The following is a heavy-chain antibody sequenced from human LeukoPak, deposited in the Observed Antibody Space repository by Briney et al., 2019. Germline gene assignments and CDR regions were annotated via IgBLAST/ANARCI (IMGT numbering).Heavy chain of an antibody. J-gene: IGHJ4*02. Sequence: ASVKVSCKASGGTFSSYAISWVRQAPEQGLEWMGRIIPILGIANYAQKFQGRVTITADKSTSTAYMELSSLRSEDTAVYYCARAGPGYSYGVDYWGQGTLVTVSS. V-gene: IGHV1-69*04. CDR1: GGTFSSYA. CDR2: IIPILGIA. D-gene: IGHD5-18*01. CDR3: ARAGPGYSYGVDY.